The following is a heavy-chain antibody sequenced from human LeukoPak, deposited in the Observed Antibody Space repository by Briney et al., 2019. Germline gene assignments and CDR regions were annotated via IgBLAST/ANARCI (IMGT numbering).Heavy chain of an antibody. V-gene: IGHV4-34*01. J-gene: IGHJ4*02. CDR1: GGSFSGYY. D-gene: IGHD3-16*01. CDR2: INHSGST. CDR3: ARGLRIWGFDY. Sequence: SETLSLTCAVYGGSFSGYYWSWIRQPPGKGLEWIGEINHSGSTNYNPSLKSRVTISVDMSKNQFSLKLSSVTAADTAVYYCARGLRIWGFDYWGQGTLVTVSS.